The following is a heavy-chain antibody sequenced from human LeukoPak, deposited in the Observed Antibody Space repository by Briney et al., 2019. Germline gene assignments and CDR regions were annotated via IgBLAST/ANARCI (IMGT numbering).Heavy chain of an antibody. Sequence: GSLRLSCAASGFTFSSYSMNWVRQAPGKGLGWIGEINHSGSTNYNPSLKRRVTISVDTPKNQYSLNQFSLKLSSVTAADTAVYYCARRDWGDTNYYDSGGHYYYWGQGTLVSVSS. CDR1: GFTFSSYS. J-gene: IGHJ4*02. D-gene: IGHD3-22*01. V-gene: IGHV4-34*01. CDR3: ARRDWGDTNYYDSGGHYYY. CDR2: INHSGST.